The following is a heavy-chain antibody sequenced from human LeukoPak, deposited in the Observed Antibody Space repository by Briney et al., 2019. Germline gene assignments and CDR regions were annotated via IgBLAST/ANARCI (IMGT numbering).Heavy chain of an antibody. J-gene: IGHJ4*02. D-gene: IGHD5-12*01. CDR3: ARDIRGYSGYDYFDY. CDR1: GGSISSGDYY. V-gene: IGHV4-30-4*01. CDR2: IYYSGST. Sequence: SETLSLTCTVSGGSISSGDYYWSWSRQPPGKGLEWIGYIYYSGSTYYNPSLKSRVTISVDTSKNQFSLKLSSVTAADTAVYYCARDIRGYSGYDYFDYWGQGTLVTVSS.